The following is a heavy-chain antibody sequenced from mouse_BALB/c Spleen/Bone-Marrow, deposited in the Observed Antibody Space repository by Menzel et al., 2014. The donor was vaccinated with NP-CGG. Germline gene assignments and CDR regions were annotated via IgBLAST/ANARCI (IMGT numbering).Heavy chain of an antibody. CDR2: INPGSGGT. J-gene: IGHJ3*01. Sequence: QVQLQQPGAELVRPGTSVKVSCKASGYAFTNYLIEWIKQRPGQGLEWIGVINPGSGGTNYNEKFKGKATLTADKSSSTAYMQLSSLTSNDSEVYFCTRNANWLFTYWGQGTLVTVSA. CDR1: GYAFTNYL. CDR3: TRNANWLFTY. D-gene: IGHD4-1*01. V-gene: IGHV1-54*01.